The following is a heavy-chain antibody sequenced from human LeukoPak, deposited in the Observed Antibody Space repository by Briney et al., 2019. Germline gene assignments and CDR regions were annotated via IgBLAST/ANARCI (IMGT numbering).Heavy chain of an antibody. Sequence: RASVEVSCKASGGTFSSYAISWVRQAPGQGLEWMGRIIPIFGTANYAQKFQGRVTITADKSTSTAYMELSSLRSEDTAVYYCARVRYFDWLRTDYYYYYMDVWGKGTTVTVSS. J-gene: IGHJ6*03. D-gene: IGHD3-9*01. CDR3: ARVRYFDWLRTDYYYYYMDV. V-gene: IGHV1-69*06. CDR2: IIPIFGTA. CDR1: GGTFSSYA.